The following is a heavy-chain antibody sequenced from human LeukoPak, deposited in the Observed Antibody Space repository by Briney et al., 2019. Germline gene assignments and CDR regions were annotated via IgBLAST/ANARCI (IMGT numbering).Heavy chain of an antibody. CDR1: GGSISSYY. CDR3: ARRRGCSSTSCYGPFDC. Sequence: PSETLSLTCTVSGGSISSYYWSWIRQPAGKGLEWIGRIYTSGSTNYNPSLKSRVTMSVDTSKNQFSLKLSSVTAADTAVYYCARRRGCSSTSCYGPFDCWGQGTLVTVSS. J-gene: IGHJ4*02. D-gene: IGHD2-2*01. CDR2: IYTSGST. V-gene: IGHV4-4*07.